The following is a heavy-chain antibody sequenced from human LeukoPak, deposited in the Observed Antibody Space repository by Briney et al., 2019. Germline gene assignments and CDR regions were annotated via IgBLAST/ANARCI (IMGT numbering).Heavy chain of an antibody. CDR1: GFTFDDYA. CDR2: ISWNSGSI. J-gene: IGHJ2*01. V-gene: IGHV3-9*01. Sequence: PGGSLRLSCAASGFTFDDYAMHWVRQAPGKGLEWVSGISWNSGSIGYADSVKGRFTISRDNAKNSLYLQMNSLRAEDTALYYCAKDSYGDYGHFDLWGRGSLVTVSS. CDR3: AKDSYGDYGHFDL. D-gene: IGHD4-17*01.